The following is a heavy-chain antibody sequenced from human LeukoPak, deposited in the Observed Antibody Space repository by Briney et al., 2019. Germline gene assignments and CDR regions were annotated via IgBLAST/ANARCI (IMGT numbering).Heavy chain of an antibody. V-gene: IGHV4-39*01. CDR2: IYYSGST. Sequence: PSETLSLTCTVSGGSISSSTYYWGWIRQPPGKGLEWIGSIYYSGSTYYNPSLKSRVTISVDTSKNQFSLNLRSVTAADTAVYYCARYLGSNPLPFDYWGQGTLVTVSS. J-gene: IGHJ4*02. CDR1: GGSISSSTYY. CDR3: ARYLGSNPLPFDY. D-gene: IGHD4-23*01.